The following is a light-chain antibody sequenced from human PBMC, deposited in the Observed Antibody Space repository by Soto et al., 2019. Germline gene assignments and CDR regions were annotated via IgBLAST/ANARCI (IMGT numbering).Light chain of an antibody. V-gene: IGKV3-15*01. CDR2: GAS. CDR3: QQYNNWWT. J-gene: IGKJ1*01. CDR1: QSVSSN. Sequence: EIVMTQSPATLSVSPGERATLSCRASQSVSSNLAWYQQNPGQAPRLLIYGASTRATGISARFSGSGSGTEFTLTISSLQSEDFGVYYCQQYNNWWTFGQGTKVDIK.